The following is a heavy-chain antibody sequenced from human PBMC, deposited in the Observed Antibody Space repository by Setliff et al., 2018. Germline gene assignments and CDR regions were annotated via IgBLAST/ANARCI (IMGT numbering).Heavy chain of an antibody. Sequence: PGGSLRLSCVASGFTFSSYWMDWVRQAPGKGLEWVANIKQDGSEKYYVDSVKGRFTISRDNARNSLSLQMNSLRTEDTAVYYCARDGVFYAMDFWGQGTTVTVSS. J-gene: IGHJ6*02. V-gene: IGHV3-7*01. CDR3: ARDGVFYAMDF. CDR2: IKQDGSEK. CDR1: GFTFSSYW. D-gene: IGHD3-10*01.